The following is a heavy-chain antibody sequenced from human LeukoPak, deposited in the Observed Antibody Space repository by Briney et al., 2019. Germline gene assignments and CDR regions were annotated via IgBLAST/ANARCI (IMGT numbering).Heavy chain of an antibody. D-gene: IGHD6-13*01. CDR3: ASPSGSSWYSKYYFVH. CDR1: GYTFSDHN. J-gene: IGHJ4*02. Sequence: ASVKVSCKASGYTFSDHNMHWIRQAPGQGLEWMGWINPNSGATNYAQKFQGRVTMTRDTSTSTYLELNRLRSDDTAAYYCASPSGSSWYSKYYFVHWGLGTLVTVSS. CDR2: INPNSGAT. V-gene: IGHV1-2*02.